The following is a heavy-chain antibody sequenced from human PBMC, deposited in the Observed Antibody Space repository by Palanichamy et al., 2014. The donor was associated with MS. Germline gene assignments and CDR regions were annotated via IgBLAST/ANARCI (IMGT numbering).Heavy chain of an antibody. V-gene: IGHV5-51*03. CDR1: GYTFTNNW. J-gene: IGHJ3*02. CDR3: GRRGISRLDTFDM. Sequence: EVKLVQSGAEVKKAGESLKISCQGYGYTFTNNWIGWVRHVPGKGLEWMGVINPGDSETRYNPSVQGQVLISVDKSSETAFLQWGSLLASDTAMYYCGRRGISRLDTFDMWGQGTMVTVSS. CDR2: INPGDSET. D-gene: IGHD3-16*01.